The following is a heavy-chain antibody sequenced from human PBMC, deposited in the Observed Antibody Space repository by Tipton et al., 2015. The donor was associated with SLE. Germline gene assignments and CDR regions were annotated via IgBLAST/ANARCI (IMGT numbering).Heavy chain of an antibody. J-gene: IGHJ4*02. CDR3: AKDGGSYQGEFDY. V-gene: IGHV3-23*01. D-gene: IGHD1-26*01. Sequence: SLRLSCAASGFTFWRYAMTWVRQAPGKGLEWVSGISGSDATTYYADSVKGRFTISRDNSKNTLFLQMNSQRAEDTAVYYCAKDGGSYQGEFDYWGQGTLVTVSS. CDR1: GFTFWRYA. CDR2: ISGSDATT.